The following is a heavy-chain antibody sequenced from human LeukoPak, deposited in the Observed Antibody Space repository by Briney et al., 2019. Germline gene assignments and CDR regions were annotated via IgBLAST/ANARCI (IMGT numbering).Heavy chain of an antibody. D-gene: IGHD1-1*01. J-gene: IGHJ4*02. CDR1: GYIFTNFW. CDR3: ARQRGPTGPFDY. V-gene: IGHV5-51*01. CDR2: IYPGASDT. Sequence: GESLKISCQASGYIFTNFWIGWVRQMPGKGLEWMGIIYPGASDTRYTPSFRGQVTISADKSISTAYLQWSSLKASDTAMYYCARQRGPTGPFDYWGQGTLVTVSS.